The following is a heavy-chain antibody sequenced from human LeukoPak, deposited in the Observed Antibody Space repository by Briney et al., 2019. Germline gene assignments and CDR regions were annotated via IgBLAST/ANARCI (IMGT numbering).Heavy chain of an antibody. V-gene: IGHV3-23*01. CDR2: ISGGGDNT. CDR1: RITFNSYA. CDR3: AKTRGPYYFDS. Sequence: GGSLRLSCAASRITFNSYAMSWVRQAPGKGLEWVSVISGGGDNTYYADSVKGRFTISRDNSKNTLYLQMNSLGAEDTATYYCAKTRGPYYFDSWGQGTLVIVSS. D-gene: IGHD3-16*01. J-gene: IGHJ4*02.